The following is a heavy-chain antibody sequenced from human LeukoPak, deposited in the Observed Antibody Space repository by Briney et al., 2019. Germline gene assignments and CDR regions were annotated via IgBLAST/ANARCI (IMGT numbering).Heavy chain of an antibody. CDR2: TQYDGSNK. Sequence: GGSLRLSCAASRFTFSNHGMHWVRQAPGKGLEWVAFTQYDGSNKYYADSVKGRFTISRDNAKNPLYLQMNSLRAEDTAVYYCARDFQSAYWGQGTLVTVSS. V-gene: IGHV3-30*02. CDR3: ARDFQSAY. J-gene: IGHJ4*02. CDR1: RFTFSNHG.